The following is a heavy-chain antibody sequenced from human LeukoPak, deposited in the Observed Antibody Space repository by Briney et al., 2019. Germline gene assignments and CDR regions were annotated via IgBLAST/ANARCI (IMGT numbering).Heavy chain of an antibody. CDR1: GYTFTSYY. D-gene: IGHD3-22*01. Sequence: ASVKVSCKASGYTFTSYYMHWVRQAPGQGLEWMGINNPSGGSTSYAQKFQGRVTMTRDTSTSTVYMELSSLRSEDTAVYYCARDGGSSGYYGYYFDYWGQGTLVTVSS. J-gene: IGHJ4*02. CDR2: NNPSGGST. V-gene: IGHV1-46*01. CDR3: ARDGGSSGYYGYYFDY.